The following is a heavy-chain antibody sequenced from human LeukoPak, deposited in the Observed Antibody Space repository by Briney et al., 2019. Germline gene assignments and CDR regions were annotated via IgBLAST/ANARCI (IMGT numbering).Heavy chain of an antibody. Sequence: SETLSLTFTVSGGSISSYYWSWIRQPPGKGLEWIGYIYYSGSTNYNPSLKSRVTISVDTSKNQFSLKLSSVTAADTAVYYCAREWGAAAGNWFDPWGQGTLVTVSS. CDR3: AREWGAAAGNWFDP. D-gene: IGHD6-13*01. CDR1: GGSISSYY. V-gene: IGHV4-59*01. J-gene: IGHJ5*02. CDR2: IYYSGST.